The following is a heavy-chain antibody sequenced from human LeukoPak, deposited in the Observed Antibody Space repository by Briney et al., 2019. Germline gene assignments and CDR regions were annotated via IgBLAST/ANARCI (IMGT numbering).Heavy chain of an antibody. Sequence: ESSETLSLTCTVSGGSISRDYWSWIRQPPGKGLEWIGYIYYTGSTNYNPSLKSRVTISVDTSKNQFSLKLSSVTAADTAVYYCARDRPGGSSLDYWGQGTLATVSS. J-gene: IGHJ4*02. V-gene: IGHV4-59*01. D-gene: IGHD6-13*01. CDR3: ARDRPGGSSLDY. CDR1: GGSISRDY. CDR2: IYYTGST.